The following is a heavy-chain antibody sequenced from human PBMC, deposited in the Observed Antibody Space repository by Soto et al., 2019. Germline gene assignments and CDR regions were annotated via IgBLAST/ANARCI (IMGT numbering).Heavy chain of an antibody. D-gene: IGHD2-15*01. CDR2: IKEDGTRQ. CDR3: ARDHAYSSFDY. CDR1: GFSFRTSW. J-gene: IGHJ4*02. V-gene: IGHV3-7*01. Sequence: PGGSLRLSCVASGFSFRTSWMAWVRLTPVKGLEWVANIKEDGTRQNYVTSVRGRFTISRDNARNLVYLQMNNLRAEDTAVYYCARDHAYSSFDYWGQGTLVTVSS.